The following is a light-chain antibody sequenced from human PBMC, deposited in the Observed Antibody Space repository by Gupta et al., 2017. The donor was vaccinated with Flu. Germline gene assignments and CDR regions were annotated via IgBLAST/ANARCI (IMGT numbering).Light chain of an antibody. J-gene: IGLJ3*02. CDR3: CSYAGIFTWV. CDR1: SSDVGGSDY. V-gene: IGLV2-11*03. Sequence: TSSDVGGSDYVSWYQQHPGEAPKLMIYDVTKRPSGVPDRFSGSKSGNTASLTISGLHVEDEADYYCCSYAGIFTWVFGGGTKLTVL. CDR2: DVT.